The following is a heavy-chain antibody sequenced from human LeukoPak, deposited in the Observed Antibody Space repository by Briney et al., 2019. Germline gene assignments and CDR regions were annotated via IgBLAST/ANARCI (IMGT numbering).Heavy chain of an antibody. CDR3: ARMSRYQLLYNWFDP. J-gene: IGHJ5*02. D-gene: IGHD2-2*02. CDR1: GGSFSGYY. V-gene: IGHV4-34*01. Sequence: SETLSLTCAVYGGSFSGYYWSWIRQPPGKGLEWIGEINHSGSTNYNPSLKSRVTISVDTSKNQFSLKLSSVTAADTAVYYCARMSRYQLLYNWFDPWGQGTLVTVSS. CDR2: INHSGST.